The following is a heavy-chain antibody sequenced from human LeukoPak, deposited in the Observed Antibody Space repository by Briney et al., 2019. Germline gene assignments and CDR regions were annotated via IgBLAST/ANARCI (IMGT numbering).Heavy chain of an antibody. CDR3: TRDPDSSGPYYYYMDV. V-gene: IGHV3-49*03. CDR1: GFTFGDYA. J-gene: IGHJ6*03. D-gene: IGHD3-22*01. Sequence: GGSLRLSCTASGFTFGDYAMSWFRQAPGRGLEWVGFIRSKAYGGTTEYAASVKGRFTISRDDFKSIAYLQMNSLKTEDTAVYYCTRDPDSSGPYYYYMDVWGKGTTVTVSS. CDR2: IRSKAYGGTT.